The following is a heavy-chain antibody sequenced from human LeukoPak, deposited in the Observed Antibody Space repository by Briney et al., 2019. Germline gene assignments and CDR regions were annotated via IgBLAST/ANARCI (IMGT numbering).Heavy chain of an antibody. CDR3: ARATRRQKPLDY. J-gene: IGHJ4*02. CDR2: ISSSSSYI. V-gene: IGHV3-21*06. D-gene: IGHD6-25*01. CDR1: GFTFSSYS. Sequence: GGSLRLSCAASGFTFSSYSMNWVRQAPGQGLEWVSSISSSSSYIYYADSVKGRFTISRDNAKNSLYLQMNSLRAEDTAVYYCARATRRQKPLDYWGQGTLVTVSS.